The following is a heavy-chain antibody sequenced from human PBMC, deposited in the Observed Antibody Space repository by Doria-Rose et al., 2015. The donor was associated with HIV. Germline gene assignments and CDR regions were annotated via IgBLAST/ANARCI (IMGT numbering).Heavy chain of an antibody. V-gene: IGHV4-34*01. CDR1: GGSFSGYY. J-gene: IGHJ6*02. CDR3: ARGLLRGGWNDVDYYYGMDV. CDR2: INHSGST. D-gene: IGHD1-1*01. Sequence: QEQLQQWDAGLVKPSETLSLTCAAFGGSFSGYYWSWIRQPPGKGLEWNGVINHSGSTNYKTSLKSGVTISLATSKNLFSLKPSSVTAADTAVYYCARGLLRGGWNDVDYYYGMDVWGQGTTVTVSS.